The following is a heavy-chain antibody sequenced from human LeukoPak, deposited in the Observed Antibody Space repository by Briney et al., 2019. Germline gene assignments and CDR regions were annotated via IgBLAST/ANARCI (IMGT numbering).Heavy chain of an antibody. D-gene: IGHD5-24*01. Sequence: ASVKVSCKASGGALSSYAISWARQAPGQGLEWMGGIIPIFAKTNYAQKFQGRLTIPTDDSTSTAFIELSRLRSEDTAVYYCATSRAGLASGDAVEVPVAFYYCHYIDVWGEGTAVTVSS. V-gene: IGHV1-69*05. CDR3: ATSRAGLASGDAVEVPVAFYYCHYIDV. CDR2: IIPIFAKT. J-gene: IGHJ6*03. CDR1: GGALSSYA.